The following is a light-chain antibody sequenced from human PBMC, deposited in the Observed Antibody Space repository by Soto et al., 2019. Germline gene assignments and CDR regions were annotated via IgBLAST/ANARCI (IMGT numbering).Light chain of an antibody. CDR2: GAS. CDR1: QSVSSNY. CDR3: QQYGTSPPLT. Sequence: EIVLMQSPGTLSLSPGERATLSCRASQSVSSNYLAWYQQKPGQAPRLLIDGASRRATGIPDRFSGSGSGTDFTLTISRLEPEDFVVYYCQQYGTSPPLTFGGGTKVEIK. J-gene: IGKJ4*01. V-gene: IGKV3-20*01.